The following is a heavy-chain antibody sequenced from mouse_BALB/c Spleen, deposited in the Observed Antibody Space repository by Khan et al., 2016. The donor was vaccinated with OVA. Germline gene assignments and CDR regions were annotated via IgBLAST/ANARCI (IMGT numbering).Heavy chain of an antibody. CDR3: ARTARIKY. V-gene: IGHV3-1*02. J-gene: IGHJ2*01. CDR1: GYSITSGYG. Sequence: EVKLLESGPGLVKPSQSLSLTCTVTGYSITSGYGWNWIRQFPGNKLEWMGYIRYSGSTNYNPSLKSRISITRDTSKNQFFLQLNSVTTEDTATYDCARTARIKYWGQGTTLTVSS. D-gene: IGHD1-2*01. CDR2: IRYSGST.